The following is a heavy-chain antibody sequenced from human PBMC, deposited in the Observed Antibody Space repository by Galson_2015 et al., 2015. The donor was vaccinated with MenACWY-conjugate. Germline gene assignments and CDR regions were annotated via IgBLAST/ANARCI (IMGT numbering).Heavy chain of an antibody. J-gene: IGHJ4*02. CDR2: ISAYNGNT. V-gene: IGHV1-18*01. Sequence: SVKVSCKASGYTFTSYGISWVRQAPGQGLEWMGWISAYNGNTNDAQGLQGRVTMNTETSTSTAYMELRSLRCDNTAVYYCARVSAAAGFTEYDYWGQGTLVTVSS. D-gene: IGHD6-13*01. CDR3: ARVSAAAGFTEYDY. CDR1: GYTFTSYG.